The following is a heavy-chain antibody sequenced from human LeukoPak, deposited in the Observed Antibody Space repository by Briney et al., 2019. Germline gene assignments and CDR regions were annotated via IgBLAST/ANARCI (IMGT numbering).Heavy chain of an antibody. Sequence: PSETLSLTCTVSGGSISSYYWSWIRQPPGKGLEWIGYIYYSGSTNYNPSLKSRVTISVDTSKNQFSLKLSSVTAADTAVYHCARDIPGIAAAGSYASDIWGQGTMVTVSS. V-gene: IGHV4-59*12. CDR2: IYYSGST. CDR1: GGSISSYY. CDR3: ARDIPGIAAAGSYASDI. D-gene: IGHD6-13*01. J-gene: IGHJ3*02.